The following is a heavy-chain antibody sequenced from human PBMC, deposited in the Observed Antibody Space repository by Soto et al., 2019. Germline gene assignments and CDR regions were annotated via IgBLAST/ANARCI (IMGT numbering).Heavy chain of an antibody. CDR2: ISAYNGNT. Sequence: QVQLVQSGAEVKKPGASVKVSCKASGYTFTSYGISWLRQAPGQGLEWMGWISAYNGNTNYAQQLQGRVTMTTDTYTSTAYMELRSLRSDDTAVYYCARRGVVVVPYYYYYMDVWGKGTTVTVSS. V-gene: IGHV1-18*01. CDR3: ARRGVVVVPYYYYYMDV. CDR1: GYTFTSYG. D-gene: IGHD2-2*01. J-gene: IGHJ6*03.